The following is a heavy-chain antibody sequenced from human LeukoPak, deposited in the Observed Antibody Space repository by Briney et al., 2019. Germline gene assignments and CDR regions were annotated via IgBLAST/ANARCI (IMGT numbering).Heavy chain of an antibody. CDR1: GFTFSSYG. J-gene: IGHJ4*02. CDR3: ARVVPPTDYGSGSYFWDPYYFDY. Sequence: GGSLRLSCAASGFTFSSYGMSWVRQAPGTGLEWVSAFSGSGGSTYYADSVKGRFTISRDNSKNTLYLQMNSLRAEDTAVYYCARVVPPTDYGSGSYFWDPYYFDYWGQGTLVTVSS. D-gene: IGHD3-10*01. V-gene: IGHV3-23*01. CDR2: FSGSGGST.